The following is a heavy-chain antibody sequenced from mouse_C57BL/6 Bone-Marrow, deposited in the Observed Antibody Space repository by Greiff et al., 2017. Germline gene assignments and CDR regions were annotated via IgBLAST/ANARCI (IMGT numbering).Heavy chain of an antibody. CDR3: AREDYEGYFDV. J-gene: IGHJ1*03. D-gene: IGHD2-4*01. Sequence: VQLQQSGAELVRPGTSVKVSCKASGYAFTNYLIEWVKQRPGQGLEWIGVINPGSGGTNYNEKVTGKATLTADKYSHTAYMQLSSLTSEDSAVYFCAREDYEGYFDVWGTGTTVTVSS. CDR2: INPGSGGT. CDR1: GYAFTNYL. V-gene: IGHV1-54*01.